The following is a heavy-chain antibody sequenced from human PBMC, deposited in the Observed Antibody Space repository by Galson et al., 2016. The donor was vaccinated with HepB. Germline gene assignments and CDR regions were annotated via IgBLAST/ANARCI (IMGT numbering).Heavy chain of an antibody. Sequence: SLRLSRAGSGFTFSTYWMTWVRQAPGKGLEWVASIKQDGTETFYVDSVKGRFTVSRDNAKNSLYLQMKSLRAEDTAVYYCARVRRVPVAGTATYYFDPWGRGTLVTVSS. J-gene: IGHJ2*01. CDR2: IKQDGTET. D-gene: IGHD6-19*01. CDR1: GFTFSTYW. V-gene: IGHV3-7*01. CDR3: ARVRRVPVAGTATYYFDP.